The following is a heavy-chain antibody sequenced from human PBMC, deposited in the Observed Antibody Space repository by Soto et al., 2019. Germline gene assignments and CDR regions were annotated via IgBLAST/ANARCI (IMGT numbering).Heavy chain of an antibody. V-gene: IGHV1-69*01. CDR2: IIPIFGTA. D-gene: IGHD2-2*01. CDR1: GGTFSSYA. Sequence: QVQLVQSGAEVKKPGSSVKVSCKASGGTFSSYAISWVRQAPGQGLEWMGGIIPIFGTASYAQKFQGRVTITADESTSTAYMELSSLRSEDTAVYYCARDRHIVVVPAAIGYWYGMDVWGQGTTVTVSS. J-gene: IGHJ6*02. CDR3: ARDRHIVVVPAAIGYWYGMDV.